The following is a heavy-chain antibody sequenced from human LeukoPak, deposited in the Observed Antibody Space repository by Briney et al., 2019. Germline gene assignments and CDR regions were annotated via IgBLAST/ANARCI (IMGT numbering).Heavy chain of an antibody. V-gene: IGHV3-33*01. CDR3: ARAGSLVIREYYFDY. J-gene: IGHJ4*02. CDR1: GFTFSSYG. D-gene: IGHD3-9*01. CDR2: IWYDGSNK. Sequence: GRSLRLSCAASGFTFSSYGMHWVRQAPGKGLEWVAVIWYDGSNKYYGDSVKGRFTISRDNSKNTLYLQMNSLRAEDTAEYYCARAGSLVIREYYFDYWGQGTLVTVSS.